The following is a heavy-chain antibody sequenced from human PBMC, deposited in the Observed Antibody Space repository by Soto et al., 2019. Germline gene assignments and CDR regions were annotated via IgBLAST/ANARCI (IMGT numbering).Heavy chain of an antibody. CDR3: ARDIHYDFWSGLRHPLYYYYGMDV. V-gene: IGHV3-33*01. J-gene: IGHJ6*02. CDR1: GFTFSSYG. CDR2: IWYDGSNK. Sequence: PGGSLRLSCAASGFTFSSYGMHWVRQAPGKGLEWVAVIWYDGSNKYYADSVKGRFTISRDNSKNTLYLQMNSLRAEDTAVYYCARDIHYDFWSGLRHPLYYYYGMDVWGQGTTVTVSS. D-gene: IGHD3-3*01.